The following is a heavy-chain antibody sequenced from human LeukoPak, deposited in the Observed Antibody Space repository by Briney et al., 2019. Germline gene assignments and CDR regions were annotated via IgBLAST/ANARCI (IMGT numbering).Heavy chain of an antibody. Sequence: TPGRSLRLSCAASGFTFSSYGMHWVRQAPGKGLEWVSSISSSSSYIYYADSVKGRFTISRDNAKNSLYLQMNSLRAEDTAVYYCATLHSSSNLRTPKDYWGQGTLVTVSS. CDR2: ISSSSSYI. V-gene: IGHV3-21*01. D-gene: IGHD6-6*01. CDR3: ATLHSSSNLRTPKDY. J-gene: IGHJ4*02. CDR1: GFTFSSYG.